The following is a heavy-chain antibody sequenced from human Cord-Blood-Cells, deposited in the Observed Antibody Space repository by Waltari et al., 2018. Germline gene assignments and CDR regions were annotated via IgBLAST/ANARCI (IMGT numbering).Heavy chain of an antibody. J-gene: IGHJ5*02. CDR3: ARASMVRGVNWFDP. Sequence: QVQLQESGPGLVKPSQTLSLTCTVSGGSISRGGYYWSWIRQHPGKGLEWIGYVYYSGSTYYTPSLKRRGARSGDTSKNQFSLRLSSVTAADTAVYYCARASMVRGVNWFDPWGQGTLVTVSS. D-gene: IGHD3-10*01. V-gene: IGHV4-31*03. CDR2: VYYSGST. CDR1: GGSISRGGYY.